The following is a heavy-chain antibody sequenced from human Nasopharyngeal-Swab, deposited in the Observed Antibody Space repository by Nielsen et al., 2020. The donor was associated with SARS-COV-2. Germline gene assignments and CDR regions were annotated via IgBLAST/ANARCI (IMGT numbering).Heavy chain of an antibody. CDR2: INTDGSTT. CDR3: ARENWGIDY. V-gene: IGHV3-74*01. CDR1: GFTFSTHW. D-gene: IGHD7-27*01. J-gene: IGHJ4*02. Sequence: GESLKISCAASGFTFSTHWMHWARQVPGKGLVWVSRINTDGSTTNYADSVKGRFTISRDKAKNTLYLQMNSLRAEDTAVYYCARENWGIDYWGQGTLVTVSS.